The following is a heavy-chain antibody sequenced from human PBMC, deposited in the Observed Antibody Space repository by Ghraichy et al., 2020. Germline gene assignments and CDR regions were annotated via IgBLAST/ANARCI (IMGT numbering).Heavy chain of an antibody. CDR1: GFTVSSNY. V-gene: IGHV3-66*01. D-gene: IGHD3-10*01. J-gene: IGHJ6*02. CDR3: ASKGWGSGSYYPYYYGMDV. Sequence: SCAASGFTVSSNYISWVRQAPGEGLEWVSVTYSGGFTYYADSVKGRFTVSRANSKNTLYLQMNSLRAEDTAVYYCASKGWGSGSYYPYYYGMDVWGQGTTVIVSS. CDR2: TYSGGFT.